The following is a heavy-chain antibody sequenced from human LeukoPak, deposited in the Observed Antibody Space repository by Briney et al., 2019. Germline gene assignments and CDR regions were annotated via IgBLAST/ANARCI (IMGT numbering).Heavy chain of an antibody. J-gene: IGHJ3*02. CDR2: INHSGSA. Sequence: KASETLSLTCAVYGGSFSGYYWSWIRQPPGKGLEWIGEINHSGSANYNPSLKSRVTISVDTSKNQFSLKLSSVTAADTAVYYCARVLPYYDFWSGYYPDAFDIWGQGTMVTVSS. V-gene: IGHV4-34*01. D-gene: IGHD3-3*01. CDR3: ARVLPYYDFWSGYYPDAFDI. CDR1: GGSFSGYY.